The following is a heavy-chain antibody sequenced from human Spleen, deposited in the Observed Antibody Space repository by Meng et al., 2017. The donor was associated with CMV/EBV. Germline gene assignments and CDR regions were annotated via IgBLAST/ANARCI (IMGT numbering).Heavy chain of an antibody. CDR1: GVTCSSYG. J-gene: IGHJ5*02. Sequence: GVTCSSYGMDWVRQAPGKGPEWVAFIRYDGSNKYYADSVKGRFTISRDNSKNTLYLQMNSLRAEDTAVYYCAKDYCSSTSCYFWFDPWGQGTLVTVSS. V-gene: IGHV3-30*02. D-gene: IGHD2-2*01. CDR3: AKDYCSSTSCYFWFDP. CDR2: IRYDGSNK.